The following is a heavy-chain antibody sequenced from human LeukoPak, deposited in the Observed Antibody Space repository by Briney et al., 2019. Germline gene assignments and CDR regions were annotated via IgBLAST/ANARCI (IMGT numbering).Heavy chain of an antibody. CDR3: ASGPHYYGACY. Sequence: ASVKVSCKASGGTLSSYAISWVRQAPGQGLEWMGRIIPIFGTANYAQKFQGRVTITTDESTSTAYMELSSLRSEDTAVYYCASGPHYYGACYWGQGTLVTVSS. V-gene: IGHV1-69*05. D-gene: IGHD3-10*01. CDR1: GGTLSSYA. J-gene: IGHJ4*02. CDR2: IIPIFGTA.